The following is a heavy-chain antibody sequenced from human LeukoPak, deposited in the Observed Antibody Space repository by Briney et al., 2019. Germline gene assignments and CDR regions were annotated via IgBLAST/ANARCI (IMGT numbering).Heavy chain of an antibody. CDR2: ISSSSSYI. J-gene: IGHJ6*02. Sequence: GGSLRFSCAASGFTFSSYSMNWVRQAPGKGLEWVSSISSSSSYIYYADSVKGRFTISRDNAKNSLYLQMNGLRAEDTAVYYCARDRPYYYGSGSSYGMDVWGQGTTVTVSS. CDR3: ARDRPYYYGSGSSYGMDV. D-gene: IGHD3-10*01. V-gene: IGHV3-21*01. CDR1: GFTFSSYS.